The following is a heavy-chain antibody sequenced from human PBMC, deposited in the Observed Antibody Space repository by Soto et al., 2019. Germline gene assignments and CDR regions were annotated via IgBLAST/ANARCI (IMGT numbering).Heavy chain of an antibody. CDR2: ISGSGGYT. J-gene: IGHJ6*02. CDR3: AKDSPPPFPRMDV. V-gene: IGHV3-23*01. Sequence: EGQLLESGGGLVQPGGSLRLSCAASGFTFFAYAMTWVRQAPGKGLEWVSTISGSGGYTYYADSVKGRFTISRDSSKNTLYLQIHRLRAEDTAIYYCAKDSPPPFPRMDVWGLGTTVTVSS. CDR1: GFTFFAYA.